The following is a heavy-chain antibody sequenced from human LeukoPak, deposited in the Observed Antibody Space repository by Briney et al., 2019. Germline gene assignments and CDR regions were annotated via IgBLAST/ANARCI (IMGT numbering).Heavy chain of an antibody. CDR2: INPNSGGT. D-gene: IGHD2-2*01. V-gene: IGHV1-2*06. CDR3: ATEYCSSTSCWNGMDV. CDR1: GYTFTGYY. Sequence: ASVKVSCKASGYTFTGYYMHWVRQAPGQGLEWMGRINPNSGGTNYAQKFQGRVTMTRDTSISTAYMELSRLRSDDTAVYYRATEYCSSTSCWNGMDVWGQGTTVTVSS. J-gene: IGHJ6*02.